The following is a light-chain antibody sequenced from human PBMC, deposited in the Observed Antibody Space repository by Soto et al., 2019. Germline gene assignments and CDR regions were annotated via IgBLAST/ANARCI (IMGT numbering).Light chain of an antibody. J-gene: IGKJ1*01. CDR2: WAS. Sequence: DIVMTQSPDSLAVSLGERATINCKSSQSVLYNSNNKNYLAWYQQKPGQPPKLLIYWASTRESGVPDRFSDSGSGTDFTLTISSLQAEDVAVYYCQQYYSTRTFGQGTKVEIK. V-gene: IGKV4-1*01. CDR3: QQYYSTRT. CDR1: QSVLYNSNNKNY.